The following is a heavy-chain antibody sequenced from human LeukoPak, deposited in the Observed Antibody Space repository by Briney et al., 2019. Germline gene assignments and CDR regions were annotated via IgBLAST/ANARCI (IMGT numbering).Heavy chain of an antibody. CDR1: GFTFSSYG. J-gene: IGHJ4*02. D-gene: IGHD3-10*01. V-gene: IGHV3-23*01. CDR3: AKGEINYYGSGSHHDY. Sequence: GGSLRLSCATSGFTFSSYGMSWVRQAPGKGLEWVSAISGSGGSTYYADSVKGRFTISRDNSKNTLYLQMNSLRAEDTAVYYCAKGEINYYGSGSHHDYWGQGTLVTVSS. CDR2: ISGSGGST.